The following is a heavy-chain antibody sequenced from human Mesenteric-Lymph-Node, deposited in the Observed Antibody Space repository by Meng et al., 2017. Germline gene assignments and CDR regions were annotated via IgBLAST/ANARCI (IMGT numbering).Heavy chain of an antibody. J-gene: IGHJ4*02. D-gene: IGHD3-22*01. Sequence: SETLSLTCTVPGGSISSGSYYWSWIRQPAGKGLEWIVRIYTSGSTNYNPSLKSRVTISVDTSKNQFSLKLSSVTAADTAVYYCARLMPHYYDSSGYDYWGQGTLVTVSS. CDR2: IYTSGST. CDR1: GGSISSGSYY. V-gene: IGHV4-61*02. CDR3: ARLMPHYYDSSGYDY.